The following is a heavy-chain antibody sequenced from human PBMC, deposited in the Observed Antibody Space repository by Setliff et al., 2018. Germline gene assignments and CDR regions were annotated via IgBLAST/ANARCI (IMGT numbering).Heavy chain of an antibody. CDR3: ARDQFRNSGGLYS. D-gene: IGHD1-7*01. J-gene: IGHJ5*02. CDR2: IHAGSSNT. Sequence: ASVKVSCKASGYSFSSNAFHWVRQAPGQTLEWMGWIHAGSSNTLYSQRFQDRITISRDTSATTVHMELSSLRPDDTAMYYCARDQFRNSGGLYSWGQGTLVTVSS. CDR1: GYSFSSNA. V-gene: IGHV1-3*01.